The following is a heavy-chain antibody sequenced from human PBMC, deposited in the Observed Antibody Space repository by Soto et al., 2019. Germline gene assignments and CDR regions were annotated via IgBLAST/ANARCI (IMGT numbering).Heavy chain of an antibody. CDR2: ISGSGGST. CDR3: AKGGAAAGMGYFDL. J-gene: IGHJ2*01. D-gene: IGHD6-13*01. V-gene: IGHV3-23*01. Sequence: EVQVLESGGGLVQPGGSLRLSCAASGFTFSTYAMSWVRQAPGKGLEWVSGISGSGGSTYYADSVKGRFTISRDNSKKALCLQISSLRAEDTAVYVCAKGGAAAGMGYFDLWGRGTLVTVSS. CDR1: GFTFSTYA.